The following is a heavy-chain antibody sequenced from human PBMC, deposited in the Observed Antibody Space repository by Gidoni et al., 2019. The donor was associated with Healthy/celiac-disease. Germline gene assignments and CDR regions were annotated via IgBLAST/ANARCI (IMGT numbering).Heavy chain of an antibody. Sequence: QVQLQQWGAGLLKPSETLSLTCAVYGGSFSGYYWSWIRQPPGKGLEWIGEINHSGSTNYNPSLKSRVTISVDTSNNQFSLKLSSVTAADTAVYYCARGGGRWLRGRWDFDYWGQGTLVTVSS. CDR1: GGSFSGYY. CDR3: ARGGGRWLRGRWDFDY. CDR2: INHSGST. J-gene: IGHJ4*02. D-gene: IGHD1-26*01. V-gene: IGHV4-34*01.